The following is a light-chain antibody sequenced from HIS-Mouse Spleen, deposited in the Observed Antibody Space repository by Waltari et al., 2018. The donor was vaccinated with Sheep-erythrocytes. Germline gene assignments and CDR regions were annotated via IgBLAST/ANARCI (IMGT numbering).Light chain of an antibody. CDR1: SSDVGGCID. CDR3: CSYAGSYNHV. J-gene: IGLJ1*01. CDR2: DVS. V-gene: IGLV2-11*01. Sequence: QSALTQPRSVSGSPGQSVTISCPGTSSDVGGCIDVTWYQQHPGKAPKLMIYDVSKRPSGVPDRFSGSKSGNTASLTISGLQAEDEADYYCCSYAGSYNHVFATGTKVTVL.